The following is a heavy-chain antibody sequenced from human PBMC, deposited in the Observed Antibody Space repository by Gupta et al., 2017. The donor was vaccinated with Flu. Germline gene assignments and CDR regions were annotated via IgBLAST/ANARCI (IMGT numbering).Heavy chain of an antibody. CDR2: IWYDGSNK. Sequence: QVQLVESGGGVVQPGRSLRLSCAASGFTFSSYGMHWVRQAPGKGLEWVAVIWYDGSNKYYADSVKGRFTISRDNSKNTLYLQMNSLRAEDTAVYYCARDPRQVGYSGYEYYFDYWGQGTLVTVSS. CDR3: ARDPRQVGYSGYEYYFDY. CDR1: GFTFSSYG. V-gene: IGHV3-33*01. D-gene: IGHD5-12*01. J-gene: IGHJ4*02.